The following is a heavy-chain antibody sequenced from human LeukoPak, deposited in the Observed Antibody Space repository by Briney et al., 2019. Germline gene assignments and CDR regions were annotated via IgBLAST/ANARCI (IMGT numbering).Heavy chain of an antibody. Sequence: SETLSLTCAVYGGSFSGYYWSWIRQPPGKGLEWIGEINHSGSINYNPSLKSRVTISVDTSKNQFSLKLSSGPGVATREFCYTRSRGTVITQRDWGERALVTVSS. J-gene: IGHJ4*02. V-gene: IGHV4-34*01. CDR3: TRSRGTVITQRD. D-gene: IGHD3-22*01. CDR1: GGSFSGYY. CDR2: INHSGSI.